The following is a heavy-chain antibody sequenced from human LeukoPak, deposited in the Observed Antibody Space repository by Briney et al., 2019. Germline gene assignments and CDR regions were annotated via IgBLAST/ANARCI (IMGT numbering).Heavy chain of an antibody. J-gene: IGHJ6*03. D-gene: IGHD3-10*01. CDR2: IRYDGSNK. CDR3: AKDPLSGPIYYYYMDV. V-gene: IGHV3-30*02. Sequence: GGSLRLSCATSGFTFSSYGMHWVRQAPGKGLEWVAFIRYDGSNKYYADSVKGRFTISRDNSKNTLYLQMNSLRAEDTAVYYCAKDPLSGPIYYYYMDVWGKGTTVTVSS. CDR1: GFTFSSYG.